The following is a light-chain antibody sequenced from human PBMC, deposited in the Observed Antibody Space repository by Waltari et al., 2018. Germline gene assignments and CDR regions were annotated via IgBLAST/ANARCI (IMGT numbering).Light chain of an antibody. V-gene: IGLV1-44*01. J-gene: IGLJ3*02. CDR1: SSNIGRNP. CDR2: TNT. Sequence: QSVLTQSPSASGTPGQRVTISCSGSSSNIGRNPVSWYQQIPGTAPKLLIYTNTQRPLGVPDRFSGSKSGTTASLAISGLQSEDEADYYCATWDDNLNGPVFGGGT. CDR3: ATWDDNLNGPV.